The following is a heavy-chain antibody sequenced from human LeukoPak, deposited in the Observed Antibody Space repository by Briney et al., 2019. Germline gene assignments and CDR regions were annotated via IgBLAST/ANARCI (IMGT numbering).Heavy chain of an antibody. Sequence: GGSLRLSCAASGFTFSSYAMSWVRQAPGKGLEWVSAISGSGGSTYYADSVKGRFTISRDNSKSTLYLQMNSLRAEDTAVYYCAKKSYRVVTASSIDYWGQGTLVTVSS. J-gene: IGHJ4*02. D-gene: IGHD2-21*02. V-gene: IGHV3-23*01. CDR3: AKKSYRVVTASSIDY. CDR2: ISGSGGST. CDR1: GFTFSSYA.